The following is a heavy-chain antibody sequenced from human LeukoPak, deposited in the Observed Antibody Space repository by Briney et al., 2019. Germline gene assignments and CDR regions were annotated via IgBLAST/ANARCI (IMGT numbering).Heavy chain of an antibody. CDR1: GYTFTSYG. CDR3: GRHDGGSGWPWLGIDY. J-gene: IGHJ4*02. V-gene: IGHV1-18*01. CDR2: VSAYNGNT. D-gene: IGHD6-25*01. Sequence: ASVKVSCKASGYTFTSYGISWARQAPGQGLEWMGWVSAYNGNTNYAQKFQGRDTMTTDTPTSTVYMELRSLRSDDTAVYYCGRHDGGSGWPWLGIDYWGQGTLVTVSS.